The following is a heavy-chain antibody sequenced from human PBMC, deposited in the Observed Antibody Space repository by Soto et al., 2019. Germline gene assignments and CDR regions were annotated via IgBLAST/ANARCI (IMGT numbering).Heavy chain of an antibody. CDR3: AREDIVVVVAAGWFDP. J-gene: IGHJ5*02. Sequence: GASVKVSCKASGYTFTSYAMHWVRQAPGQRLEWMGWINAGNGNTKYSQKFQGRVTITRDTSASTAYMELSSLRSEDTAVYYCAREDIVVVVAAGWFDPWGQGTLVTVSS. CDR2: INAGNGNT. V-gene: IGHV1-3*01. CDR1: GYTFTSYA. D-gene: IGHD2-15*01.